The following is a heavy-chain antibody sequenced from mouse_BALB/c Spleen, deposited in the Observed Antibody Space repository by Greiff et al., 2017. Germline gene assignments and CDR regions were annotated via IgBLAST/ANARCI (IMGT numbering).Heavy chain of an antibody. V-gene: IGHV5-12-2*01. J-gene: IGHJ3*01. D-gene: IGHD2-2*01. CDR3: ARHGLRRAWFAY. CDR1: GFTFSSYT. CDR2: ISNGGGST. Sequence: EVKVEESGGGLVQPGGSLKLSCAASGFTFSSYTMSWVRQTPEKRLEWVAYISNGGGSTYYPDTVKGRFTISRDNAKNTLYLQMSSLKSEDTAMYYCARHGLRRAWFAYWGQGTLVTVSA.